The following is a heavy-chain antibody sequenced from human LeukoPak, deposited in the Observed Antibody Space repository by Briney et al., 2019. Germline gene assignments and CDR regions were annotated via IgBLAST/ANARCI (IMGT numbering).Heavy chain of an antibody. D-gene: IGHD5-18*01. J-gene: IGHJ4*02. CDR2: ISSSGSTI. Sequence: GGSLRLSCAASGFTVSSNYMSWIRQAPGKGLEWVSYISSSGSTIYYADSVKGRFTISRDNAKNSLYLQMNSLRAEDTAVYYCARDLSGYRFDYWGQGTLVAVSS. CDR3: ARDLSGYRFDY. CDR1: GFTVSSNY. V-gene: IGHV3-11*04.